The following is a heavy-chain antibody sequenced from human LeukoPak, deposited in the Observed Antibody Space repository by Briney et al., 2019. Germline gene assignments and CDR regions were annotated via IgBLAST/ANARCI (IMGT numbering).Heavy chain of an antibody. CDR2: IKQDGSEK. CDR1: GFTFSRFW. D-gene: IGHD6-19*01. V-gene: IGHV3-7*01. CDR3: ASSSGWYNPDY. J-gene: IGHJ4*02. Sequence: GGSLRFSCAASGFTFSRFWMTWVRQAPGKGLEWVASIKQDGSEKYYVDSVKGRFTISRDNAKNSLYLQMNSLRAEDTAVYYCASSSGWYNPDYWGQGTLVTVSS.